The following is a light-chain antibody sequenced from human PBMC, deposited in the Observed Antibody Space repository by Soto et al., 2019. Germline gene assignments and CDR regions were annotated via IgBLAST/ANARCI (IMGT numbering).Light chain of an antibody. CDR1: TSNIGENY. CDR3: RTWDTSLSAGV. V-gene: IGLV1-51*01. J-gene: IGLJ3*02. Sequence: QSVLTQPPSVSAAPGQKVTISCSGSTSNIGENYVSWYQQLPGTAPRLLIYDNNKRPSETPDRVSGSKSGTSATLGITGLQTGDEAYYYCRTWDTSLSAGVFGEGTKLTVL. CDR2: DNN.